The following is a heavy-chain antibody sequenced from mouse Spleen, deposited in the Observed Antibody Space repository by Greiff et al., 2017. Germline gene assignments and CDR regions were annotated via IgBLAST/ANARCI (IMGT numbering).Heavy chain of an antibody. Sequence: QVQLQQPGAELVMPGASVKLSCKASDYTFTSYWMHWVKQRPGQGLEWIGEIDPSDSYTNYNQKFKGKATLTVDKSSSTAYMQLSSLTSEDSAVYYCAREHYYGSSYLAWFAYWGQGTLVTVSA. V-gene: IGHV1-69*01. CDR1: DYTFTSYW. J-gene: IGHJ3*01. CDR2: IDPSDSYT. CDR3: AREHYYGSSYLAWFAY. D-gene: IGHD1-1*01.